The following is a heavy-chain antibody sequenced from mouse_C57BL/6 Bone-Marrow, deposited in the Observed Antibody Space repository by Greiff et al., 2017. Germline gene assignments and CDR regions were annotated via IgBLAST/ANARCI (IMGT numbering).Heavy chain of an antibody. D-gene: IGHD2-4*01. CDR2: ISNGGGST. CDR3: ARHSRLRREGYAMDY. Sequence: VQLKESGGGLVQPGGSLKLSCAASGFTFSDYYMYWVRQTPEKRLEWVAYISNGGGSTYYPDTVKGRFTISRDNAKNTLYLQVSRLKSEDTAMYYCARHSRLRREGYAMDYWGQGTSVTVSS. V-gene: IGHV5-12*01. CDR1: GFTFSDYY. J-gene: IGHJ4*01.